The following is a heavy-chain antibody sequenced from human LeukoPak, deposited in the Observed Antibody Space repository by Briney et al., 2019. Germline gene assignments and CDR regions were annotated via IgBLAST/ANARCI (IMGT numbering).Heavy chain of an antibody. CDR3: ARDRLPSYSGYDSNWFDP. Sequence: PSQTLSLTCTVSGGSISSGGYYWSWIRRHPGKGLEWIGYIYYSGSTYYNPSLKSRVTISVDTSKNQFSLKLSSVTAADTAVYYCARDRLPSYSGYDSNWFDPWGQGTLVTVSS. D-gene: IGHD5-12*01. CDR1: GGSISSGGYY. CDR2: IYYSGST. J-gene: IGHJ5*02. V-gene: IGHV4-31*03.